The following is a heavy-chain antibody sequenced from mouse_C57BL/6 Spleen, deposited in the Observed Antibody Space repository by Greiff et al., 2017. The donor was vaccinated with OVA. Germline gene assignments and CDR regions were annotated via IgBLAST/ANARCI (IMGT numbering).Heavy chain of an antibody. D-gene: IGHD1-1*01. CDR1: GFTFSSYG. Sequence: EVKLVESGGDLVKPGGSLKLSCAASGFTFSSYGMSWVRQTPDKRLEWVATISSGGSYTYYPDSVKGRFTISRDNAKNTLYLQMSSLKSEDTAMYYGARQNYYGSSSWFAYWGQGTLVTVSA. CDR2: ISSGGSYT. CDR3: ARQNYYGSSSWFAY. V-gene: IGHV5-6*01. J-gene: IGHJ3*01.